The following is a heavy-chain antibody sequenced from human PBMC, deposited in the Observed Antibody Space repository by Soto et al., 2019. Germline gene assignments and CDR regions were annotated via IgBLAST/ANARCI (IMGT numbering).Heavy chain of an antibody. CDR1: GFTFSSYA. CDR3: ARDEYDFWSGYFGANPPIDY. V-gene: IGHV3-30-3*01. J-gene: IGHJ4*02. D-gene: IGHD3-3*01. Sequence: QVQLVESGGGVVQPGRSLRLSCAASGFTFSSYAMHWVRQAPGKGLEWVAVISYDGSNKYYADSVKGRFTISRDNSKNTLYLQMNSLRAEDTAVYYCARDEYDFWSGYFGANPPIDYWGQGTLVTVSS. CDR2: ISYDGSNK.